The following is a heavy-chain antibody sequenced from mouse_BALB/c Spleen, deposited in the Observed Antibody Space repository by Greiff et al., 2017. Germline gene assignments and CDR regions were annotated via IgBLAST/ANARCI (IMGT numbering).Heavy chain of an antibody. J-gene: IGHJ4*01. CDR3: ARGEVRRGDY. CDR2: ISYSGST. V-gene: IGHV3-2*02. D-gene: IGHD2-14*01. Sequence: VQLKQSGPGLVKPSQSLSLTCTVTGYSITSDYAWNWIRQFPGNKLEWMGYISYSGSTSYNPSLKSRISITRDTSKNQFFLQLNSVTTEDTATYYCARGEVRRGDYWGQGTSVTVSS. CDR1: GYSITSDYA.